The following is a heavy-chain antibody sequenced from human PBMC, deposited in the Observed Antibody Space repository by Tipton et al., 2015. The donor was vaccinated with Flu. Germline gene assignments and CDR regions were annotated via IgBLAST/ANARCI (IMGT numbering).Heavy chain of an antibody. Sequence: LSLTCAASAFIFSDHYMDWVRQAPGRGLEWVGRSRDKAHSYTTEYAAAVKGRFTISRDHSKNSVYLQINNVKTEDTAVYYCTRVLGDSSGYYPGYWGQGSLVTVSS. CDR2: SRDKAHSYTT. D-gene: IGHD3-22*01. V-gene: IGHV3-72*01. CDR3: TRVLGDSSGYYPGY. CDR1: AFIFSDHY. J-gene: IGHJ4*02.